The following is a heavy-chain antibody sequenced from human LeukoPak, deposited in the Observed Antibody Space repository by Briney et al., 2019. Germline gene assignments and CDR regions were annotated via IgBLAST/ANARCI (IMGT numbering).Heavy chain of an antibody. J-gene: IGHJ4*02. CDR3: ARXSIXLFGVVTAHFDS. Sequence: SETLSLTCGVSGGSFSGSYWGWIRQPPGKGLEWIGEINLSGSTNYNSSLTSRVTISLDTSKNQFSLNLRSVTTADTAVYYCARXSIXLFGVVTAHFDSWGQGTLVAVSS. CDR1: GGSFSGSY. CDR2: INLSGST. D-gene: IGHD3-3*01. V-gene: IGHV4-34*01.